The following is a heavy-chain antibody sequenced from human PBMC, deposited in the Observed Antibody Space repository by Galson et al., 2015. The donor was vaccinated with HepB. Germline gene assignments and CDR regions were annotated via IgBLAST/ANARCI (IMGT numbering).Heavy chain of an antibody. CDR1: GGTFSSYA. D-gene: IGHD1-14*01. CDR2: IIPIFGTA. J-gene: IGHJ6*03. Sequence: SVKVSCKASGGTFSSYAISWVRQAPGQGLEWMGGIIPIFGTANYAQKFQGRVTITADESTSTAYMELSSLRSEDTAVYYCARALFRIGTPAYPSDYYYMDVWGKGTTVTVSS. CDR3: ARALFRIGTPAYPSDYYYMDV. V-gene: IGHV1-69*13.